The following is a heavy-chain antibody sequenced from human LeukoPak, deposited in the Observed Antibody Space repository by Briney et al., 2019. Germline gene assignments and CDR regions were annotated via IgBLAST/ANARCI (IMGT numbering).Heavy chain of an antibody. CDR1: GGSISSYY. D-gene: IGHD2-2*01. Sequence: PSETLSLTCTVSGGSISSYYWSWIRQPAGKGLEWIGRIYTSGSTNYNPSLKSRVTISVDTSKNQFSLKLSSVTAADTAVYYCARAPFGYCSSTSCYDLEGMDVWGQGTTVTVSS. J-gene: IGHJ6*02. V-gene: IGHV4-4*07. CDR3: ARAPFGYCSSTSCYDLEGMDV. CDR2: IYTSGST.